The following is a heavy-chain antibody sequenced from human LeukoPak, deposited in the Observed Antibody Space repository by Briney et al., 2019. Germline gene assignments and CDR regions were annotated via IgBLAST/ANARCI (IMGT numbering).Heavy chain of an antibody. J-gene: IGHJ4*02. CDR3: ARGGAMVRGVIIYY. CDR2: ISSSSSTI. V-gene: IGHV3-48*04. CDR1: GFTFSSYS. D-gene: IGHD3-10*01. Sequence: GGSLRLSCAASGFTFSSYSMNWVRQAPGKGLEWVSYISSSSSTIYYADPVKGRFTISRDNAKNSLYLQMNSLRAEDTAVYYCARGGAMVRGVIIYYWGQGTLVTVSS.